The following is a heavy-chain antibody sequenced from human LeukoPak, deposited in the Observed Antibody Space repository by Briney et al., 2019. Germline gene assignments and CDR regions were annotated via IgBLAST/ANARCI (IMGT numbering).Heavy chain of an antibody. Sequence: GGSLRLSCAVSGFTFSTYGMSWVRQAPGKGLEWVSDISSSGGDTYYADSVKGRFTFSRDNSKNTLYLQMNSLRAEDTAVYYCARPGPDAFDIWGQGTMVTVSS. CDR3: ARPGPDAFDI. V-gene: IGHV3-23*01. CDR1: GFTFSTYG. D-gene: IGHD1-14*01. J-gene: IGHJ3*02. CDR2: ISSSGGDT.